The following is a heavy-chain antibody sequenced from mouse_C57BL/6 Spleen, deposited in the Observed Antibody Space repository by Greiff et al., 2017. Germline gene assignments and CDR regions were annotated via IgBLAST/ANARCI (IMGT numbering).Heavy chain of an antibody. CDR2: IDPSDSST. V-gene: IGHV1-69*01. J-gene: IGHJ1*03. D-gene: IGHD1-3*01. CDR3: ARGSGSYGYFDV. CDR1: GYTFTSYW. Sequence: VQLQQPGAELVKPGASVKLSCKASGYTFTSYWMHWVKQRPGQGLEWIGEIDPSDSSTNYNQKFKGKSTLTEDKSSSTAYMQLSSLTSEDSADYFCARGSGSYGYFDVWGTGTTVTVSS.